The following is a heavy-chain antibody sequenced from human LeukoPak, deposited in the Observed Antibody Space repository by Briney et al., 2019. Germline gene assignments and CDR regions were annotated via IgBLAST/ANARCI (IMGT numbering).Heavy chain of an antibody. V-gene: IGHV1-46*01. CDR3: ARDLDSSWYDY. D-gene: IGHD6-13*01. J-gene: IGHJ4*02. Sequence: ASVKVSCKASGYTFTGYYMHWVRQAPGQGLEWMGVINPRGGSTSYAQKFQGRVTMTRDTSTSTVYMELSSLRSEDTAVYYCARDLDSSWYDYWGQGTLVTVSS. CDR1: GYTFTGYY. CDR2: INPRGGST.